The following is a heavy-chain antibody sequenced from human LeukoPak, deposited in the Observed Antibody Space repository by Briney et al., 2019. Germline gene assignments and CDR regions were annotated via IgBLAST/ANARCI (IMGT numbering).Heavy chain of an antibody. D-gene: IGHD3-3*01. CDR3: AKIDSYYDFWSGYSNVYYFDY. J-gene: IGHJ4*02. CDR2: ISGSGDST. CDR1: GFTFSSYA. V-gene: IGHV3-23*01. Sequence: GGSLRLSCAASGFTFSSYAMSWVRQAPGKGLEWVSAISGSGDSTYYADSVKGRFTISRDNSKNTLYLQMNSLRAEDTAVYYCAKIDSYYDFWSGYSNVYYFDYWGQGTLVTVSS.